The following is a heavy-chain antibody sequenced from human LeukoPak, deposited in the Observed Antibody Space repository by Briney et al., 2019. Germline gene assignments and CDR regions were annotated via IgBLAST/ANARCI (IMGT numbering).Heavy chain of an antibody. V-gene: IGHV3-74*01. Sequence: PGGSLRLSCAASGFTFSSYWMHWVRQAPGKGLVWVSRINTDGSSTSYADSVKGRFTISRDNAKNTLYLQMNSLRAEDTAVYYCARDFLEWHNWFDPWGQGTLVTVSS. J-gene: IGHJ5*02. CDR3: ARDFLEWHNWFDP. CDR2: INTDGSST. D-gene: IGHD3-3*01. CDR1: GFTFSSYW.